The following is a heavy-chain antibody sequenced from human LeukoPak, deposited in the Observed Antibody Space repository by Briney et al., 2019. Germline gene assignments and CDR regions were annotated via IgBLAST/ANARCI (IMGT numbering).Heavy chain of an antibody. J-gene: IGHJ4*02. CDR3: ARVPTITFFDY. D-gene: IGHD3-10*01. V-gene: IGHV4-39*07. Sequence: PSETLSLTCTVSGDSISSSSYYWGWIRQPPGKGLEWIGTIYYSGSTFCNPSLKSRVTISVDTSKNQFSLKLTSVTAADTAVYYCARVPTITFFDYWGQGTLVTVSS. CDR1: GDSISSSSYY. CDR2: IYYSGST.